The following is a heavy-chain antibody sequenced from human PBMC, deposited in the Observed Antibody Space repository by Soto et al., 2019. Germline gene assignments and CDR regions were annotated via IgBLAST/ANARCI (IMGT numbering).Heavy chain of an antibody. CDR3: ARFVRHQRPTGDF. Sequence: QVQLVQSGAEVKKPGASVRVSCKASGYTFTSYDINWVRQATGQGLERMGWMNPESTNTGYAQKFQGRVTMTRDTSISTAYMELSDLRSEDTAVYYCARFVRHQRPTGDFWGQGTLVTVSS. J-gene: IGHJ4*02. CDR2: MNPESTNT. D-gene: IGHD2-2*01. CDR1: GYTFTSYD. V-gene: IGHV1-8*01.